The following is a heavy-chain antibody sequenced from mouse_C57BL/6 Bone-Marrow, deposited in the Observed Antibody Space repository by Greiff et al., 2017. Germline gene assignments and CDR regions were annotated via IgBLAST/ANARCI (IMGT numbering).Heavy chain of an antibody. V-gene: IGHV1-18*01. CDR3: ARLAAQAKVLYAMDY. CDR2: INPNNGGT. Sequence: EVKLQQSGPELVKPGASVKIPCKASGYTFTDYNMDWVKQSHGKSLEWIGDINPNNGGTIYNQKFKGKATLTVDKYSSTAYMELRSLTSEDTAVYYCARLAAQAKVLYAMDYWGQGTSVTVSS. CDR1: GYTFTDYN. D-gene: IGHD3-2*02. J-gene: IGHJ4*01.